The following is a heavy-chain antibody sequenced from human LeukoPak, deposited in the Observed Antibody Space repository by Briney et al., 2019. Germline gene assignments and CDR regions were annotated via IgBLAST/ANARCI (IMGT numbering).Heavy chain of an antibody. D-gene: IGHD4-17*01. Sequence: GESLKISCKGSGYNFTTYWITWVRQMPGKGLEWMGKIDPSDSYTNYSPSFQGHVTMSADKSSSTAYLQCSSLKASDIAMYYCARYGDHNAFDVWGQGTVVTVSS. CDR1: GYNFTTYW. J-gene: IGHJ3*01. V-gene: IGHV5-10-1*01. CDR3: ARYGDHNAFDV. CDR2: IDPSDSYT.